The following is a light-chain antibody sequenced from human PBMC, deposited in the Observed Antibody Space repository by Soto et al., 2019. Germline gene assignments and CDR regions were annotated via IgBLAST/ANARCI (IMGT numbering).Light chain of an antibody. CDR3: QQYAGTPLT. CDR1: QGVTNSY. Sequence: PGERATLSCRASQGVTNSYIAWYQQRPGQAPRLLIYDASNRATGIPDRFSGSGSGTDFTLTISRLEPEDFAVFYCQQYAGTPLTFGGGTKVDIK. J-gene: IGKJ4*01. V-gene: IGKV3-20*01. CDR2: DAS.